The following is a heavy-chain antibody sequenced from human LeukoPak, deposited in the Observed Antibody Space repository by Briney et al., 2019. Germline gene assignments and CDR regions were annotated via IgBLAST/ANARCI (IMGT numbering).Heavy chain of an antibody. CDR2: IVVGSGNT. CDR1: GFTFTSSA. J-gene: IGHJ4*02. V-gene: IGHV1-58*01. Sequence: SVKVSCKASGFTFTSSAVQWVQQARGQRLEWIGWIVVGSGNTNYAQKFQERVTITRDMSTSTAYMELSSLRSEDTAVYYCAAARIAAAGPPDYWGQGTLVTVSS. CDR3: AAARIAAAGPPDY. D-gene: IGHD6-13*01.